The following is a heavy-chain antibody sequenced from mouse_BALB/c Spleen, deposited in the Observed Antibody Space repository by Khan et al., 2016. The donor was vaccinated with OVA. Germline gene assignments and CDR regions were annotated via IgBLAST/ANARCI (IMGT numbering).Heavy chain of an antibody. CDR3: ASHYGSYFDY. CDR2: IYPGDGDT. V-gene: IGHV1-87*01. J-gene: IGHJ2*01. D-gene: IGHD2-1*01. Sequence: QVQLQQSGAELARPGASVKLSCQASGYTFTRYWMQWVKQRPGQGLEWFGAIYPGDGDTKYTQKFKGKATLTADKSSSTAYMELSSLAFEDSAVYYCASHYGSYFDYWGQGTTRTVSS. CDR1: GYTFTRYW.